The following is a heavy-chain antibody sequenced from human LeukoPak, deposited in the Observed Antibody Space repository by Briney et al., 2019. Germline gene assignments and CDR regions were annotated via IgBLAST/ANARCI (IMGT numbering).Heavy chain of an antibody. Sequence: SVKVSCKASGGTFSSYAISWVRQAPGQELEWMGGIIPIFGTANYAQKFQGRVTVTTDESTSTAYMELSSLRSEDTAVYYCARDGSLSHGFDPWGQGTLVTVSS. CDR3: ARDGSLSHGFDP. J-gene: IGHJ5*02. CDR1: GGTFSSYA. D-gene: IGHD1-26*01. CDR2: IIPIFGTA. V-gene: IGHV1-69*05.